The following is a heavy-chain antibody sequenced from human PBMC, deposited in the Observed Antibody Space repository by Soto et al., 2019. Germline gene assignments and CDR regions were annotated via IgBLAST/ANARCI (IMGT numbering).Heavy chain of an antibody. J-gene: IGHJ3*02. V-gene: IGHV3-21*01. D-gene: IGHD3-22*01. Sequence: GGSLRLSCAACGFTLSRHTMNWVRQAPGKGLEWVSFIGSRTSDIYYADSVKGRFTISRDNAKNSLYLDLTRLRAEDTAVYFCVRDYYDTSGYPNTFDMWGQGTMVTVSS. CDR3: VRDYYDTSGYPNTFDM. CDR2: IGSRTSDI. CDR1: GFTLSRHT.